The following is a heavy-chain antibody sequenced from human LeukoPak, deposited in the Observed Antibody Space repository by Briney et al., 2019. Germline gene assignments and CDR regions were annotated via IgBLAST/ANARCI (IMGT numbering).Heavy chain of an antibody. V-gene: IGHV5-51*01. CDR2: IYPGDSDT. Sequence: GESLKISCKGSGYSFTSYWIGWVRQLPGKGLEWMGIIYPGDSDTRYSPSFQGQVTISADKSISTAYLQWSSLKASDTAMYYCARLFSGLSSTSYNPNARSYYYMDVWGKGTTVTVSS. CDR3: ARLFSGLSSTSYNPNARSYYYMDV. D-gene: IGHD2-2*01. CDR1: GYSFTSYW. J-gene: IGHJ6*03.